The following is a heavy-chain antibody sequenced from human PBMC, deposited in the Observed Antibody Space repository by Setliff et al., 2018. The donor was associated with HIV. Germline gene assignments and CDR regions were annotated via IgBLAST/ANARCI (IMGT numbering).Heavy chain of an antibody. CDR1: GVSISSTNYY. Sequence: SETLSLTCTVSGVSISSTNYYWGWIRQPPGKGLEWIGYIYYSGSTYYNPSLKSRVTMSVDTSKNQFSLNLSSVTAADTAVYYCARSMHYPGDDAFDIWGQGTMVTVSS. J-gene: IGHJ3*02. CDR2: IYYSGST. CDR3: ARSMHYPGDDAFDI. D-gene: IGHD3-10*01. V-gene: IGHV4-39*07.